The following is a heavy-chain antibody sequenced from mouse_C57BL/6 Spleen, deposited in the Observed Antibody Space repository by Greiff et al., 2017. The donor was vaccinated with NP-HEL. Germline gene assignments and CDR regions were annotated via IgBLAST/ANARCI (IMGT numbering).Heavy chain of an antibody. V-gene: IGHV1-15*01. CDR1: GYTFTDYE. D-gene: IGHD1-1*01. CDR2: IDPETGGT. CDR3: TREEYYYGSSYGY. J-gene: IGHJ2*01. Sequence: VQLQQSGAELVRPGASVTLSCKASGYTFTDYEMHWVKQTPVHGLEWIGAIDPETGGTAYNQKFKGKAILTADKSSSTAYMELRSLTSEDSAVYYCTREEYYYGSSYGYWGQGTTLTVSS.